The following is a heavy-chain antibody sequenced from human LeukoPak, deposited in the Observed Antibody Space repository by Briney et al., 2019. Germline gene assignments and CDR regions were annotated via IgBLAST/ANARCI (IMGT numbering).Heavy chain of an antibody. CDR1: GFAFNNYA. CDR2: ISGGGFGT. Sequence: GGSLRLSCVASGFAFNNYAMSWVRQAPGKGLEWVAAISGGGFGTYYADSVKGRFTISRDNSKNTLYLQMNSLRAEDTAVYYCAKDHIVVVVAATEDWFDPWGQGTLVTVSS. D-gene: IGHD2-15*01. V-gene: IGHV3-23*01. CDR3: AKDHIVVVVAATEDWFDP. J-gene: IGHJ5*02.